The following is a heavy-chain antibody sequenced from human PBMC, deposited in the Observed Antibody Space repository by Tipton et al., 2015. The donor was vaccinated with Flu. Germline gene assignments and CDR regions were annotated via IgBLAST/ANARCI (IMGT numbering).Heavy chain of an antibody. Sequence: LRLSCAVSGDSISSDFYWAWIRQFPGKGLEWIGTVSRTGSTIYNPSLKSRVTISIDTSKNQFSLNMRSVTAADMAVYYCARRDYSNYVSDPKSWFDPWGQGSLFAVSS. CDR1: GDSISSDFY. J-gene: IGHJ5*02. CDR2: VSRTGST. V-gene: IGHV4-38-2*01. CDR3: ARRDYSNYVSDPKSWFDP. D-gene: IGHD4-11*01.